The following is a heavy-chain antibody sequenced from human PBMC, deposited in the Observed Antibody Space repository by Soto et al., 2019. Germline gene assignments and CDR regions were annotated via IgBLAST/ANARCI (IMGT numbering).Heavy chain of an antibody. CDR1: GYTVINYY. CDR3: ARPPGYISDWYSFDL. CDR2: ISPKSGGT. V-gene: IGHV1-2*02. J-gene: IGHJ4*02. Sequence: ASGKVSFKASGYTVINYYMHWVGQAPGQGFEWMGRISPKSGGTNYAQKFQGRVSLTWDTSLKTAYMELSGLMSEDTAVYYCARPPGYISDWYSFDLWGQGTQVTVSS. D-gene: IGHD3-9*01.